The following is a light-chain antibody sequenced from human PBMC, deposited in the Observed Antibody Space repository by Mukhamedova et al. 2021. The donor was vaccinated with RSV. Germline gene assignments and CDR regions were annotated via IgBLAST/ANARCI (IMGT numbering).Light chain of an antibody. V-gene: IGKV1-5*03. CDR3: QQFDTYPWT. Sequence: WYQRRVHGKAPKLLVYKASSLESGVPSRFSGSGSGTEFTLTISSLQPDDFATYYCQQFDTYPWTFGQGTKVEIK. J-gene: IGKJ1*01. CDR2: KAS.